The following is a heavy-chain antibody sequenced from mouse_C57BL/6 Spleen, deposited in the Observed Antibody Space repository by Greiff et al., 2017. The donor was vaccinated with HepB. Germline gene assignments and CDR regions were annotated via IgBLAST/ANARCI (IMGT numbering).Heavy chain of an antibody. CDR1: EYEFPSYD. CDR3: ARSYYSNYGFAY. D-gene: IGHD2-5*01. V-gene: IGHV5-2*01. J-gene: IGHJ3*01. CDR2: INLDGGST. Sequence: EVMLVESGGGLVQPGESLKLSCESNEYEFPSYDMSWVRKTPEKRLELVAAINLDGGSTDYPDTMERRFNISRDNTKKTLYLQMSSLRSEATAFYYCARSYYSNYGFAYWGQGTLVTVSA.